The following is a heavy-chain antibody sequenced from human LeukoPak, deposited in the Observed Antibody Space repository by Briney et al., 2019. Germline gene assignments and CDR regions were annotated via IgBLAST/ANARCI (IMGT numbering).Heavy chain of an antibody. Sequence: ASVKVSCRASGYTFTGYYMHWVRQAPGQGLEWMGWINPNSGGTNYAQKFQGRVTMTRDTSISTAYMELSRLRSDDTAVYYCASRVYYDSSGYYSDAFDIWGQGTMVTVSS. V-gene: IGHV1-2*02. D-gene: IGHD3-22*01. J-gene: IGHJ3*02. CDR2: INPNSGGT. CDR3: ASRVYYDSSGYYSDAFDI. CDR1: GYTFTGYY.